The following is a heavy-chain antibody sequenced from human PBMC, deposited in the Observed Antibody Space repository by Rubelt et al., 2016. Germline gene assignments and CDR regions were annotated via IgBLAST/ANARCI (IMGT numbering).Heavy chain of an antibody. CDR1: TSA. Sequence: TSAMHWVRQAPGKGLEWVGIISYDGTNKYYADSVKGRFTISRDNSKNTLYLQMDSLRAEDTAVYYCARVQWELLAHDAFDIWGQGTMVTVSS. D-gene: IGHD1-26*01. V-gene: IGHV3-30*04. J-gene: IGHJ3*02. CDR3: ARVQWELLAHDAFDI. CDR2: ISYDGTNK.